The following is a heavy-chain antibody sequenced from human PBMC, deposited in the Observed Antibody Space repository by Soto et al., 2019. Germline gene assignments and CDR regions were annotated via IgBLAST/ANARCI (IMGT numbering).Heavy chain of an antibody. D-gene: IGHD2-15*01. CDR3: ARVDTVVVVAATFRFDP. V-gene: IGHV1-18*01. CDR2: ISAYNGNT. Sequence: ASVKVSCKASGYTFTSYGISWVRQAPGQGLEWMGWISAYNGNTNYAQKLQGRVTMTTDTSTSTAYMELRSLRSDDTAVYYCARVDTVVVVAATFRFDPWGQGTLVTVSS. J-gene: IGHJ5*02. CDR1: GYTFTSYG.